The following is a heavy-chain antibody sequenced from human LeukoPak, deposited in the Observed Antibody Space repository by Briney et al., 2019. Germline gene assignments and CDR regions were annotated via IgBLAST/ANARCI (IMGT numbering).Heavy chain of an antibody. CDR3: ATSFRRLWLPETE. CDR1: GYTLTGYY. CDR2: INPNSGGT. Sequence: GSVKASCKASGYTLTGYYMHGVRQAPGQGLEWTGGINPNSGGTNSAQKFRGKSTMTRDTSISTAYMELSRLRSDDTAVYYCATSFRRLWLPETEWGQGTLVTVSS. V-gene: IGHV1-2*02. J-gene: IGHJ4*02. D-gene: IGHD5-18*01.